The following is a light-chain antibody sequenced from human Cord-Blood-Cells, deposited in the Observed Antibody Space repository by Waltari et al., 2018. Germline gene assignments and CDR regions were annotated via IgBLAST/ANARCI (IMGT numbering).Light chain of an antibody. CDR2: EGS. CDR1: SSDVGSSNL. Sequence: QSALNQPASVSGSPGQSITISCTGTSSDVGSSNLVSWYQQHPGKAPKLMIYEGSKRPSGVSNRFSGSKSGNTASLTISGLQAEDEADYYCCSYAGSYVFGTGTKVTVL. V-gene: IGLV2-23*01. J-gene: IGLJ1*01. CDR3: CSYAGSYV.